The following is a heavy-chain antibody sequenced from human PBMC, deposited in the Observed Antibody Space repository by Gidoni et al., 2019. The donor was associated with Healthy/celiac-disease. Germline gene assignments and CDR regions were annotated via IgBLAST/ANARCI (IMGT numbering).Heavy chain of an antibody. CDR1: GFNFSSYW. J-gene: IGHJ4*02. V-gene: IGHV3-7*05. CDR3: ARLLFYYDILTGYPRYFDY. D-gene: IGHD3-9*01. Sequence: EVQLVESGGGLVQPGGSLRLSCAASGFNFSSYWMSWVRQAPGKGLEWVANIKQDGSEKYYVDSVKGRFTISRDNAKNSLYLQMNSLRAEDTAVYYCARLLFYYDILTGYPRYFDYWGQGTLVTVSS. CDR2: IKQDGSEK.